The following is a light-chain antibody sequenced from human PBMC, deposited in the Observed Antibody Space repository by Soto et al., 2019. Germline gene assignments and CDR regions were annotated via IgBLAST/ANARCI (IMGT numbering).Light chain of an antibody. Sequence: EIVLTQSPGTLSLSPGERATLSCRASQSVSSSYLTWYQQKPGQAPRLLIYAASSRATCIPDRFSGSGSGTDFTLTISRLEPEDFAVYYCQQYGSSPEITFGPGTKVDIK. CDR2: AAS. V-gene: IGKV3-20*01. CDR1: QSVSSSY. J-gene: IGKJ3*01. CDR3: QQYGSSPEIT.